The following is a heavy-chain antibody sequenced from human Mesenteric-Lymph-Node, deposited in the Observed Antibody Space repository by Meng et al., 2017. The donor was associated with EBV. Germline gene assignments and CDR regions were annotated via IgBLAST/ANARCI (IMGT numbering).Heavy chain of an antibody. CDR1: GVSVGSGNYY. D-gene: IGHD4-17*01. V-gene: IGHV4-30-4*08. Sequence: QAPLQESGPGLVMPSETLSLTCTVSGVSVGSGNYYWTWIRQPPGKGLEWIGYIFYTGSTYYNPSLRGRVTISLDISKNQFSLKLTSVTAADTAVYYCARDTNGDYGWVDTWGQGTLVTVAS. J-gene: IGHJ5*02. CDR2: IFYTGST. CDR3: ARDTNGDYGWVDT.